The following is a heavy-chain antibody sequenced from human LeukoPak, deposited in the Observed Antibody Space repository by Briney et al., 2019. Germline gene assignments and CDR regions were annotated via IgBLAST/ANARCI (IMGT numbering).Heavy chain of an antibody. CDR1: GFTFSSHW. CDR2: INSDVSSI. J-gene: IGHJ4*02. D-gene: IGHD3-22*01. Sequence: GGSLRLSCAASGFTFSSHWMHWVRQAPGKGLVWVSRINSDVSSISYADSVKGRFTISRDNAKNTLYLQMNSLRAEDTAVYYCASMGYYYDSSGYYRYWGQGTLVTVSS. CDR3: ASMGYYYDSSGYYRY. V-gene: IGHV3-74*01.